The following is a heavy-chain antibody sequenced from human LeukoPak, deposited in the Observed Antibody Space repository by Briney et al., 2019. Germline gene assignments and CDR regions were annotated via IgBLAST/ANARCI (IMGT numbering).Heavy chain of an antibody. CDR2: VGESVHTT. J-gene: IGHJ3*01. Sequence: SGGSLRLSCVASGFTIATYGMSWVRQAPGKGLEWVSVVGESVHTTHYADSVKGRFFISRDNSKNTVHLEMNSLRAEDTAVYYCAKDSFIVVRGVGSDDGFAVWGQGTMVTVSS. CDR1: GFTIATYG. V-gene: IGHV3-23*01. D-gene: IGHD3-10*01. CDR3: AKDSFIVVRGVGSDDGFAV.